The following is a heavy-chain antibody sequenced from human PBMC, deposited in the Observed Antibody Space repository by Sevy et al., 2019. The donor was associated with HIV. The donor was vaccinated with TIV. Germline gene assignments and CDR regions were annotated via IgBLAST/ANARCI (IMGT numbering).Heavy chain of an antibody. CDR2: IRRNSHEPYGGTT. J-gene: IGHJ4*02. D-gene: IGHD5-12*01. CDR1: GFTFGDYA. Sequence: GGSLRLSCTSSGFTFGDYAMSWFRQAPGKGLEWVAFIRRNSHEPYGGTTEYAASVKGRFTISRDDSKSIAYLEMNSLKNEATAVYECSRAVATADTPEYCFDFWGQGIPVTVSS. CDR3: SRAVATADTPEYCFDF. V-gene: IGHV3-49*03.